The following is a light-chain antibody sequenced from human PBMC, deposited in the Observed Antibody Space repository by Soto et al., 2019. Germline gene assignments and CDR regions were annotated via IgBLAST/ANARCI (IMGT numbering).Light chain of an antibody. CDR1: QHVSSN. CDR2: DAS. Sequence: EIVMPQSPATLSVSPGESATLSCRASQHVSSNLAWYQQKPGQAPRLLIYDASTRASGIPARFSGSGSGTEFTRSISSLPSEDFAVEFCQHYVTWPFTFGGGTTVLI. CDR3: QHYVTWPFT. V-gene: IGKV3-15*01. J-gene: IGKJ4*01.